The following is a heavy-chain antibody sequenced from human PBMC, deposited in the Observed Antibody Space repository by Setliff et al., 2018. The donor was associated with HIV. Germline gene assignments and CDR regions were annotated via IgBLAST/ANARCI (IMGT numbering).Heavy chain of an antibody. D-gene: IGHD3-3*01. CDR3: VRGVQSPPHYSYYYMDV. CDR2: INPSGGST. J-gene: IGHJ6*03. V-gene: IGHV1-46*01. CDR1: GYTFTSYY. Sequence: ASVKVSCKASGYTFTSYYMHWVRQAPGQGLEWMGIINPSGGSTNYAQRFQGKVTITADKSTSTAYMELTSLRFDDTAMYYCVRGVQSPPHYSYYYMDVWGEGTMVTV.